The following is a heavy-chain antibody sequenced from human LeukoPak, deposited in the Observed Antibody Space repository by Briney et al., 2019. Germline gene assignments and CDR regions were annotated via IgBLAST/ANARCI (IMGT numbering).Heavy chain of an antibody. D-gene: IGHD2-2*01. CDR2: IYYSGST. V-gene: IGHV4-59*11. J-gene: IGHJ3*02. CDR3: ARADCSSTSCSEAFDI. CDR1: GGSISSHY. Sequence: SETLSLTCTVSGGSISSHYWSWIRQPPGEGLEWIGYIYYSGSTNYNPSLKSRVTISVDTSKNQFSLKLSSVTAADTAVYYCARADCSSTSCSEAFDIWGQGTMVTVSS.